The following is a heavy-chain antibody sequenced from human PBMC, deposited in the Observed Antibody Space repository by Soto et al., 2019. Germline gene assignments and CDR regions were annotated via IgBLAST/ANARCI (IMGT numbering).Heavy chain of an antibody. CDR1: GFTFSSYA. Sequence: LRLSCAASGFTFSSYAMHWVRQAPGKGLEWVAVISYDGSNKYYADSVKGRFTISRDNSKNTLYLQMNSLRAEDTAVYYCARVPCSSTSCYSSLGMDVWGQGTTVTVSS. D-gene: IGHD2-2*02. J-gene: IGHJ6*02. CDR3: ARVPCSSTSCYSSLGMDV. CDR2: ISYDGSNK. V-gene: IGHV3-30-3*01.